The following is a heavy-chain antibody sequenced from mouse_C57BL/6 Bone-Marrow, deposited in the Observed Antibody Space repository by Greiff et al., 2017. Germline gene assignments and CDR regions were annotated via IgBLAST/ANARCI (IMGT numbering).Heavy chain of an antibody. CDR3: ATGFYWYCDV. Sequence: VQLQQSGPVLVKPGASVKMSCKASGYTFTDYYMNWVKQSHGKSLEWIGVINPYNGGTSYNQKFTGKATLTVDKSSSTAYMELNSLTSEDSAVYYCATGFYWYCDVWGTGTTVTVSS. V-gene: IGHV1-19*01. CDR1: GYTFTDYY. CDR2: INPYNGGT. J-gene: IGHJ1*03. D-gene: IGHD4-1*01.